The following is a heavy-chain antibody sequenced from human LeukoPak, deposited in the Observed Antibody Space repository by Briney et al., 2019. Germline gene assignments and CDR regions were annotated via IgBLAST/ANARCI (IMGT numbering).Heavy chain of an antibody. CDR1: GYTFTGYY. V-gene: IGHV1-2*02. CDR3: ARDHVEMATTDFDY. D-gene: IGHD5-24*01. J-gene: IGHJ4*02. CDR2: INPNSGGT. Sequence: ASVKVSCKASGYTFTGYYMHWVRQAPGQGLEWMGWINPNSGGTNYAQKFQGRVTLTRDTSISTAYMELSRLRSDDTAVYYCARDHVEMATTDFDYWGQGTLVTVSS.